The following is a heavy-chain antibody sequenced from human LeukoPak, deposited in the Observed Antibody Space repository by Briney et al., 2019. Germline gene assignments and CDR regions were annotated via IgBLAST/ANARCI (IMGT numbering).Heavy chain of an antibody. V-gene: IGHV3-30*02. J-gene: IGHJ6*03. CDR1: GFNFNNYG. D-gene: IGHD3-10*01. CDR3: VKGPDYYGSGSYLWYMDV. CDR2: IRYDGNNK. Sequence: GGSLRLSCAASGFNFNNYGMHWVRQAPGKGLEWVAFIRYDGNNKYYADSVKGRFTVSRDNSKNTMYLQMNSLRAEDTAVYYCVKGPDYYGSGSYLWYMDVWGKGTTVIISS.